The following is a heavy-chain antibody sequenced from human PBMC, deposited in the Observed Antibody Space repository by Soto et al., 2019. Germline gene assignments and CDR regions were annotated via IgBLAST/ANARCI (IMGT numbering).Heavy chain of an antibody. J-gene: IGHJ6*02. CDR1: RFTFSSYN. D-gene: IGHD3-10*01. Sequence: EVQLVESGGGLVKPGGSLRLSCAASRFTFSSYNMNWFRQAPGKGLEWVSCISSDNTNIHYADSVKGRFTTSRDNARNSLYLQMNSLRVEDTAVYYCARDDMLMIRGVIEHYFAMDVWGQGTTVTVSS. CDR3: ARDDMLMIRGVIEHYFAMDV. V-gene: IGHV3-21*02. CDR2: ISSDNTNI.